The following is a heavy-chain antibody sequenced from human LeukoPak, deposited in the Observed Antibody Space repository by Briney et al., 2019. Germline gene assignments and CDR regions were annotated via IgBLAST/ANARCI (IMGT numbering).Heavy chain of an antibody. CDR1: GFTFSNYW. D-gene: IGHD2-2*01. CDR2: IKQDGSEK. CDR3: ARDKYPTLFDY. Sequence: GGSLRLSCAASGFTFSNYWMHWVRQAPGKGLEWVANIKQDGSEKYYVDSVKGRFTISRDNAKNSLYLQMNSLRAEDTAVYYCARDKYPTLFDYWGQGTLVTVSS. V-gene: IGHV3-7*01. J-gene: IGHJ4*02.